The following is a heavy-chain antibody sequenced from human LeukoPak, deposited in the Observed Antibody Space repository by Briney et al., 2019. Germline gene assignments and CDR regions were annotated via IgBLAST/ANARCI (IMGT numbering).Heavy chain of an antibody. CDR2: MNPNSGNT. V-gene: IGHV1-8*01. Sequence: ASVKVSCKASGYTFTSYDINWVRQATGQGLEWMGWMNPNSGNTGYAQKFQGRVTMTRNTSISTAYMELSSLRSEDTAVYYCARGPRPDYYYYYYMDVWGKGTTVTVSS. J-gene: IGHJ6*03. CDR3: ARGPRPDYYYYYYMDV. CDR1: GYTFTSYD.